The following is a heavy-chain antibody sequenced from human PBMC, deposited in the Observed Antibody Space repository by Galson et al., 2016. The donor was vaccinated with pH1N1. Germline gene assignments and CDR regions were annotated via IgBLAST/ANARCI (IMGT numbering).Heavy chain of an antibody. J-gene: IGHJ3*01. V-gene: IGHV3-48*03. CDR3: ARDRGLANPDALDL. CDR1: GFTFSNYE. CDR2: ISRGGSSI. D-gene: IGHD5-12*01. Sequence: SLRLSCAASGFTFSNYEMNWVRQAPGKGLEWVSYISRGGSSIYYADSVKGRFTISRDNAKNSLYLQMSSLRVEDSAVYYCARDRGLANPDALDLWGQGIMVTVSS.